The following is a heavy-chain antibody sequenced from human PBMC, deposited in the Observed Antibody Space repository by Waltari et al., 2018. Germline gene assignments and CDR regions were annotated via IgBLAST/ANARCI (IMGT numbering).Heavy chain of an antibody. J-gene: IGHJ4*02. CDR2: ISSSSSYI. D-gene: IGHD6-13*01. V-gene: IGHV3-21*01. Sequence: EVQLVESGGGLVKPGGSLSLSCAASGFTFSSYSMNWVRQAPGKGLEWVSSISSSSSYIYYADSVKGRFTISRDNAKNSLYLQMNSLRAEDTAVYYCARVVAYSDYWGQGTLVTVSS. CDR1: GFTFSSYS. CDR3: ARVVAYSDY.